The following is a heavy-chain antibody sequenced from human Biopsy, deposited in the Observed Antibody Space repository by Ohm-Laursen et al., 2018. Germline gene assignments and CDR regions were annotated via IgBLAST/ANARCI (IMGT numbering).Heavy chain of an antibody. CDR1: GFTFGHYA. V-gene: IGHV3-33*04. J-gene: IGHJ2*01. D-gene: IGHD6-19*01. CDR2: IWHDGTNE. CDR3: ARGLSSGWYGYFDV. Sequence: SLRLSCAASGFTFGHYAMHWVRQAPRKGLAWFSLIWHDGTNEDYVDPVKGRFTISRDNSKNTLYLQINTLILEDTAFYYCARGLSSGWYGYFDVWGRGTLVTVSS.